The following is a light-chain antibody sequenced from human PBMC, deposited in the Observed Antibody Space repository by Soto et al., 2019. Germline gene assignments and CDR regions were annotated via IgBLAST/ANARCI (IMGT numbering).Light chain of an antibody. Sequence: QSVLTQPPSVSGAPGQRVTISCTGSSSNIGAGYDVHWYQQLPGTAPKLLIYGNSNRPSGVPDRFSGSKSGTSASLAITGLQAEDEADYYCQSYASSLSGSPVVFGGGTKLTVL. CDR1: SSNIGAGYD. CDR3: QSYASSLSGSPVV. J-gene: IGLJ2*01. V-gene: IGLV1-40*01. CDR2: GNS.